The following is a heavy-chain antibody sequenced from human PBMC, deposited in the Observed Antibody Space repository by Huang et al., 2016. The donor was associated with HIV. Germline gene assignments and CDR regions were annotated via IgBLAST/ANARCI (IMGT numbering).Heavy chain of an antibody. D-gene: IGHD3-22*01. CDR1: EYTFTGYY. CDR3: ARDSYYYDSSGYFGY. CDR2: INPNSCGT. Sequence: QVQLVQSGAEVKKPGASVKVSCKASEYTFTGYYMHWVRQAPGQGLDGMGWINPNSCGTHYAQKVQGRVTMTRDTSISTAYMELSRLRSDDTAVYYCARDSYYYDSSGYFGYWGQGTLVTVSS. V-gene: IGHV1-2*02. J-gene: IGHJ4*02.